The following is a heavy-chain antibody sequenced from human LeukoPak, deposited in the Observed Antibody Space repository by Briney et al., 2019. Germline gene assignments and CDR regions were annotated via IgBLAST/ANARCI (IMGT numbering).Heavy chain of an antibody. D-gene: IGHD6-6*01. V-gene: IGHV4-38-2*02. CDR1: GYSISSGYY. CDR3: ARESSSSPDY. J-gene: IGHJ4*02. Sequence: SETPSLTCTVSGYSISSGYYWGWIRQPPGKGLEWIGSIYYSGTTYYKPSLRSRVTISVDTSKNQFYLRLTSVTAADSAMYYCARESSSSPDYWGQGTLVTVSS. CDR2: IYYSGTT.